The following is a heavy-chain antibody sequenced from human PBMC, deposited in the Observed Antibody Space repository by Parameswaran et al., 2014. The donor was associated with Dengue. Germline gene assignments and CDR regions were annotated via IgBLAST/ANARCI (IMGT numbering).Heavy chain of an antibody. CDR2: ISAYNGNT. V-gene: IGHV1-18*01. CDR3: ARRPPYSSGWYLNY. D-gene: IGHD6-19*01. Sequence: SWVRQAPGQGLEWMGWISAYNGNTNYAQKLQGRVTMTTDTSTSTAYMELRSLRSDDTAVYYCARRPPYSSGWYLNYWGQGTLVTVSS. J-gene: IGHJ4*02.